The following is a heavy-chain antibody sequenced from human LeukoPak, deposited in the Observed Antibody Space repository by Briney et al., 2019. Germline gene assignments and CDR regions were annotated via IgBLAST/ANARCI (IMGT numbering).Heavy chain of an antibody. V-gene: IGHV3-48*03. CDR1: GFTFSSYE. D-gene: IGHD3-22*01. Sequence: GGSLRLSCSASGFTFSSYEMNWVRQAPGKGLEWVSYISSSGSTIYYADSVKGRFTISRDNAKNSLYLQMNSLRAEDTAVYYCARAGHYDSSGYRDAFDIWGQGTMVTVSS. CDR2: ISSSGSTI. CDR3: ARAGHYDSSGYRDAFDI. J-gene: IGHJ3*02.